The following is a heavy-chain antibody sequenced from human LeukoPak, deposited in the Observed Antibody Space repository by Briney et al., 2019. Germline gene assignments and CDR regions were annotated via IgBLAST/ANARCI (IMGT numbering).Heavy chain of an antibody. CDR1: GFTFSSYA. Sequence: PGGSLRLSCAASGFTFSSYAMHWVRQAPGKGLEWVAVISYDGNNKNNADSVKGRFTISRDNSKNTLYLQMNSLRAEDTAVYYCARDRTAVAAYYYYYMDVWGKGTTVAVSS. CDR3: ARDRTAVAAYYYYYMDV. CDR2: ISYDGNNK. V-gene: IGHV3-30*04. J-gene: IGHJ6*03. D-gene: IGHD6-19*01.